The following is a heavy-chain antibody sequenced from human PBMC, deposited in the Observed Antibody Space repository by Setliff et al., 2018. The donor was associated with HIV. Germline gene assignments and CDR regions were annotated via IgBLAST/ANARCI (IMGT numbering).Heavy chain of an antibody. Sequence: SETLSLTCAVYGGSFSGYYWSWIRQPPGKGLEWIGEINHSGSTTYNPSLKSRVTISVDTSKNQFSLKLSSVTAAETAVYYCARVGYIDAFDVWGQGTMVTVSS. CDR2: INHSGST. CDR1: GGSFSGYY. D-gene: IGHD6-13*01. CDR3: ARVGYIDAFDV. V-gene: IGHV4-34*01. J-gene: IGHJ3*01.